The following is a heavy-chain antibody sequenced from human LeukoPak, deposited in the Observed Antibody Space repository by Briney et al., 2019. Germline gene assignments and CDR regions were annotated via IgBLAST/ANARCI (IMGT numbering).Heavy chain of an antibody. J-gene: IGHJ4*02. V-gene: IGHV4-59*12. Sequence: KASETLSLTCTVSGDSISSYYWSWIRQPPGKGLEWIGEIYHSGSTNYNPSLKSRVTISVDKSKNQFSLKLSSVTAADTAVYYCARADSREFDYWGQGTLVTVSS. CDR2: IYHSGST. CDR1: GDSISSYY. D-gene: IGHD3/OR15-3a*01. CDR3: ARADSREFDY.